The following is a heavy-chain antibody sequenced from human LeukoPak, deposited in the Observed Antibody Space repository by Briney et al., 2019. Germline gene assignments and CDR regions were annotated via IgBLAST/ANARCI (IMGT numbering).Heavy chain of an antibody. D-gene: IGHD2-21*02. V-gene: IGHV1-18*01. J-gene: IGHJ4*02. CDR3: ARTTGAAYCGGDCYSLFDY. Sequence: VKVSCKASGYTFTSYGISWVRQAPGQGLEWMGWISAYNGNTNYAQKLQGRITMTTDTSTSTAYMELRSLRSDDTAVYYCARTTGAAYCGGDCYSLFDYWGQGTLVTVSS. CDR2: ISAYNGNT. CDR1: GYTFTSYG.